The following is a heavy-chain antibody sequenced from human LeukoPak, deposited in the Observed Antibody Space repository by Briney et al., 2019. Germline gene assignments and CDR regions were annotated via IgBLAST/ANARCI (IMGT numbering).Heavy chain of an antibody. Sequence: GGSLRLSCAASGFTFSSYGMHWVRQAPGKGLEWVAVISYDGSNKYYADSVKGRFTISRDNSKNTLYLQMNSLRAEDTAVYYCAKGGYYDILTGYYRYWGQGTLVTVSS. CDR3: AKGGYYDILTGYYRY. CDR1: GFTFSSYG. D-gene: IGHD3-9*01. V-gene: IGHV3-30*18. CDR2: ISYDGSNK. J-gene: IGHJ4*02.